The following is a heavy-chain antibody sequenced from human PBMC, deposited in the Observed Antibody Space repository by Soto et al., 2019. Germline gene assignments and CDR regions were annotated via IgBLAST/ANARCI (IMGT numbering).Heavy chain of an antibody. CDR2: ITENGIEQ. J-gene: IGHJ5*02. D-gene: IGHD6-13*01. V-gene: IGHV3-7*01. CDR1: GFTFSSYA. Sequence: PGGSLRLSCAASGFTFSSYAMSWVRQAPGKGLEWVATITENGIEQDYVGSVKGRFTISRDNAKNSVHLQMNSLRAEDTAVYYCATVPWTAAASWGQGTLVTVSS. CDR3: ATVPWTAAAS.